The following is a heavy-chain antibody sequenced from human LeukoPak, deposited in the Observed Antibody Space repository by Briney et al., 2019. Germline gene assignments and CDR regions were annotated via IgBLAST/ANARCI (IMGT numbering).Heavy chain of an antibody. V-gene: IGHV1-3*01. CDR3: ATDRGYSSSFDDY. D-gene: IGHD6-13*01. CDR2: INAGNGNT. J-gene: IGHJ4*02. Sequence: ASVKVSCKASGYTFISYAMHWVRQAPGQRLEWMGWINAGNGNTKYSQKFQGRVTITRDTSASTAYMELSSLRSEDTAVYYCATDRGYSSSFDDYWGQGTLVTVSS. CDR1: GYTFISYA.